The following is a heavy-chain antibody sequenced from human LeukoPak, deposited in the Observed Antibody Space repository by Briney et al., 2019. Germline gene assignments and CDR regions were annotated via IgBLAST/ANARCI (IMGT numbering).Heavy chain of an antibody. Sequence: GGSLRLSCAASGFTFSSYWMHWVRQAPGKGLVWVSRINSDGSGTSYADSVKGRFTISRDNAKNTLYLQMNSLRAEDTAVYYCAREIRFLEWLSYWGQGTLVTVSS. CDR1: GFTFSSYW. CDR3: AREIRFLEWLSY. V-gene: IGHV3-74*01. J-gene: IGHJ4*02. D-gene: IGHD3-3*01. CDR2: INSDGSGT.